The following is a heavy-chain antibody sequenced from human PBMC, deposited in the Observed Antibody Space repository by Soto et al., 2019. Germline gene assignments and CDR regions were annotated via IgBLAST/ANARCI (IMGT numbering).Heavy chain of an antibody. J-gene: IGHJ4*02. CDR2: IIPILGIA. CDR3: ARGVATTVIPFDY. V-gene: IGHV1-69*02. CDR1: GGTFSSYT. D-gene: IGHD4-17*01. Sequence: QVQLVQSGAEVKKPGSSVKVSCKASGGTFSSYTISWVRQAPGQGLEWMGRIIPILGIANYAQKFQGRVKXTXDXXTGNADMGLSSLRSADTAGYYCARGVATTVIPFDYWGQGTLVTVSS.